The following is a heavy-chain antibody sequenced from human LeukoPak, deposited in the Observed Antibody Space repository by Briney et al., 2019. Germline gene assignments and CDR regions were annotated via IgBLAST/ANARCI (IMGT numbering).Heavy chain of an antibody. CDR2: ISVNGETT. V-gene: IGHV3-23*01. D-gene: IGHD6-19*01. J-gene: IGHJ4*02. CDR3: ARDFFDSSGHYYDAY. Sequence: GGSLRLSCAVSGFSVSSYGMSWVRQAPGKGLEWISAISVNGETTYYANSVKGRFTISRDNAKNSLYLQMNSLTAEDTAVYYCARDFFDSSGHYYDAYWGQGTLVTVSS. CDR1: GFSVSSYG.